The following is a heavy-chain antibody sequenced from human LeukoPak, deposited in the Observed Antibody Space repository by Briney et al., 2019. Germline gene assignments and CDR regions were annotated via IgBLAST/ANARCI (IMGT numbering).Heavy chain of an antibody. CDR3: ARCPQRDTAMVTSPYYYYYMDV. CDR2: INPNSGGT. V-gene: IGHV1-2*02. CDR1: GYTFTGYY. D-gene: IGHD5-18*01. Sequence: ASVKVSCKASGYTFTGYYMHWVRQPPGQGPEWMGWINPNSGGTNYAQKFQGRVTMARDTSISTAYMELSRLRSDDTAVYYCARCPQRDTAMVTSPYYYYYMDVWGKGTTVTVSS. J-gene: IGHJ6*03.